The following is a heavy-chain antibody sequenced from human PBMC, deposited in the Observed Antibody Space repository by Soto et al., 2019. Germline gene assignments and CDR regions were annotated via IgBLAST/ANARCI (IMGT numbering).Heavy chain of an antibody. V-gene: IGHV1-18*01. J-gene: IGHJ5*02. CDR3: ARVVGSGSYYNQYNWFDP. D-gene: IGHD3-10*01. CDR2: ISAYNGNT. CDR1: GYTFTNYG. Sequence: ASLKVSCKASGYTFTNYGISWVRQAPGQGLEWMGWISAYNGNTKYAQKLQGRVTMTTDTSTSTAYMELRSLRSDDTAVYYCARVVGSGSYYNQYNWFDPWGQGALVTVS.